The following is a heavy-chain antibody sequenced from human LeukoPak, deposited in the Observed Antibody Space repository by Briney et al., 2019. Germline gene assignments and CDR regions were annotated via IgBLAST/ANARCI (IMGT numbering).Heavy chain of an antibody. V-gene: IGHV4-59*11. CDR1: CGSFSSHY. CDR3: ARVSGSNYRNYFDY. J-gene: IGHJ4*02. D-gene: IGHD2-15*01. Sequence: SETLSLTCTVSCGSFSSHYWSWMRQPPGKGLEWFGYIYYTGRTNYNPSLESRVTISVDTSKNQFSLKVSSVTAADTAVYYCARVSGSNYRNYFDYWGQGTLVTVSS. CDR2: IYYTGRT.